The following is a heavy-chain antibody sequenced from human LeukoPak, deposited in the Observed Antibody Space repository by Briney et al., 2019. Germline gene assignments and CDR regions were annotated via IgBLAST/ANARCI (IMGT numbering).Heavy chain of an antibody. V-gene: IGHV1-69*13. Sequence: SVKVSCKASGGTFSSYAISWVRQAPGQGLEWVGGIIPIFGTANYAQKFQGRVTITADESTSTAYMELSSLRSEDTAVYYCARGGRFLGASYPWGQGTLVTVSS. CDR1: GGTFSSYA. D-gene: IGHD3-3*01. CDR2: IIPIFGTA. CDR3: ARGGRFLGASYP. J-gene: IGHJ5*02.